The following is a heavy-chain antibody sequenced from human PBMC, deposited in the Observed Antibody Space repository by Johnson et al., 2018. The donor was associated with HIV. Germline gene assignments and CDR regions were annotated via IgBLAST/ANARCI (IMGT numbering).Heavy chain of an antibody. CDR2: ISYDGTKK. V-gene: IGHV3-30-3*01. J-gene: IGHJ3*02. Sequence: QMLLVESGGGVVQPGRSLRLSCAASGFTFSSYAMHWVRQAPGKGLEWVAVISYDGTKKFYADSVKGRFTISRDNSKNTLYLQINSLRAEDTAVYYCARVSASVTTARYGAFDIWGHGTMVIVSS. CDR3: ARVSASVTTARYGAFDI. D-gene: IGHD4-17*01. CDR1: GFTFSSYA.